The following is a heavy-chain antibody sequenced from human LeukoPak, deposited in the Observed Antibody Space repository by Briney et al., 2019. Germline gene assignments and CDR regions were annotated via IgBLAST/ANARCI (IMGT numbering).Heavy chain of an antibody. Sequence: PGGSLRLSCAASGFTFSSYWMSWVRQSPGKGLEWVANIKPDGSEKYYVDSVKGRFTISRDNARNALFLEMNSLRAEDTAVSYCARERMYSGSGSTFPYYDYWGQGTLVIVSA. V-gene: IGHV3-7*01. CDR3: ARERMYSGSGSTFPYYDY. D-gene: IGHD3-10*01. J-gene: IGHJ4*02. CDR1: GFTFSSYW. CDR2: IKPDGSEK.